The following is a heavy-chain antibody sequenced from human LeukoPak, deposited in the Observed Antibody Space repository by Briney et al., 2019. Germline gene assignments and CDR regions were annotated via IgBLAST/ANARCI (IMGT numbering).Heavy chain of an antibody. CDR2: IIPIFGTA. CDR1: GGTFSSYA. J-gene: IGHJ4*02. D-gene: IGHD3-22*01. CDR3: ARTSSGYVFDY. Sequence: ASVKVSCTSSGGTFSSYAISWVRQAPGQGLEWMGGIIPIFGTANYAQKFQGRVTITTDESTSTAYMELRSLRSEDTAVYYCARTSSGYVFDYWGQETLVTVSS. V-gene: IGHV1-69*05.